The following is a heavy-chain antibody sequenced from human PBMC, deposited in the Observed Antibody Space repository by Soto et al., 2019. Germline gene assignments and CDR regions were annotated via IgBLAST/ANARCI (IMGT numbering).Heavy chain of an antibody. CDR2: IVVGSGNT. D-gene: IGHD2-15*01. Sequence: QMQLVQSGPEVKKPGTSVKVSCKASGFTFTSSAVQWVRQARGQRLEWIGWIVVGSGNTNYAQKFQERVTITRDMSTSXXYXEXXSLRSEDTAVYYCAADGLYCSGGSCYSNSGWYFDLWGRGTLVTVSS. V-gene: IGHV1-58*01. CDR3: AADGLYCSGGSCYSNSGWYFDL. CDR1: GFTFTSSA. J-gene: IGHJ2*01.